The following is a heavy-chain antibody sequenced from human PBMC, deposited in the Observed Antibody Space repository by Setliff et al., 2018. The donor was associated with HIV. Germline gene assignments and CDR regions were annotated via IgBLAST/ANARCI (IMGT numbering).Heavy chain of an antibody. V-gene: IGHV4-39*01. CDR2: IYYGGTT. J-gene: IGHJ3*02. CDR3: ARTRDCSSSGCFYHAFDM. D-gene: IGHD2-2*01. Sequence: KPSETLSLTCTVSGGSISNSAYYWGWIRQPPGKGLEWIGGIYYGGTTYSNPSLRSRVAFSVDTSKNQFSLQLSSVTAADMAVYYCARTRDCSSSGCFYHAFDMWGQGTMVTVSS. CDR1: GGSISNSAYY.